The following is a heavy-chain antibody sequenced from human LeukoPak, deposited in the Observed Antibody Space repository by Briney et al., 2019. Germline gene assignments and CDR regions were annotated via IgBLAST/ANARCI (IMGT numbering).Heavy chain of an antibody. D-gene: IGHD6-13*01. J-gene: IGHJ2*01. CDR1: GFTFSTYD. CDR3: ARAAYSSTWYSRYFDL. V-gene: IGHV3-13*01. CDR2: IGTAGEI. Sequence: GGSLRLSCAASGFTFSTYDMHWVRQATGKGLEWVSAIGTAGEIYYPGSVKGRFTISRENAKNSLYLQMNSLRAGDTAVYYCARAAYSSTWYSRYFDLWGRGTLVTVSS.